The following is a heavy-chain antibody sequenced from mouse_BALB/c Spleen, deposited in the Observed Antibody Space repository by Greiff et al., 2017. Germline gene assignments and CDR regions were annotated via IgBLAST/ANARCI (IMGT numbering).Heavy chain of an antibody. Sequence: QVQLQQPGAELVKPGASVKLSCKASGYTFTSYWMHWVKQRPGQGLEWIGEINPSNGRTNYNEKFKSKATLTVDKSSSTAYMQLSSLTSEDSAVYYCARGGYYGSSFFYAMDYWGQGTSVTVSS. CDR3: ARGGYYGSSFFYAMDY. J-gene: IGHJ4*01. CDR1: GYTFTSYW. V-gene: IGHV1S81*02. CDR2: INPSNGRT. D-gene: IGHD1-1*01.